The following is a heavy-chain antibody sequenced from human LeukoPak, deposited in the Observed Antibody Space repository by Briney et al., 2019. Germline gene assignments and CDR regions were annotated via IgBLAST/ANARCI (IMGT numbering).Heavy chain of an antibody. V-gene: IGHV3-9*01. Sequence: SLRLSFAASGFTFEEYAMHWVRQAPGKGLEWVSGIRWNSGSIGYADSVKGRFTISRDNAKNSLYLQMNSLRAEDTALYYCALGMASDGCMDVWGQGTTVTVSS. J-gene: IGHJ6*02. CDR1: GFTFEEYA. D-gene: IGHD3-3*01. CDR3: ALGMASDGCMDV. CDR2: IRWNSGSI.